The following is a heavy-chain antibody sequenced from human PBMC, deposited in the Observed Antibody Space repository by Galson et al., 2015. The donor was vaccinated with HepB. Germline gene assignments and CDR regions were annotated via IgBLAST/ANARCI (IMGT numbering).Heavy chain of an antibody. CDR1: GFTFSSYE. CDR2: ISSSGSTI. Sequence: SLRLSCAASGFTFSSYEMNWVRQAPGKGLEWVSYISSSGSTIYYADSVKGRFTISRDNAKNSLYLQMNSLRAEDTAVFYCAREGRSSRRLPLRFLGGGWFDPWGQGTLVTVSS. D-gene: IGHD3-3*01. V-gene: IGHV3-48*03. J-gene: IGHJ5*02. CDR3: AREGRSSRRLPLRFLGGGWFDP.